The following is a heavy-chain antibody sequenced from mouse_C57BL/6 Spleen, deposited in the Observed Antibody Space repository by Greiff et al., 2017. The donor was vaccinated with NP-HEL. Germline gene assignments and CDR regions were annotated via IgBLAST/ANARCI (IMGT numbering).Heavy chain of an antibody. Sequence: VQLQQSGAELVKPGASVKLSCKASGYTFTSYWMHWVKQRPGQGLEWIGMIHPNSGSTNYNEKFKSKATLTVDKSSSTAYMQLSSLTSEDSAVYDCAGLGQYYFDYLGQGTTLTVSS. D-gene: IGHD4-1*01. V-gene: IGHV1-64*01. CDR1: GYTFTSYW. CDR2: IHPNSGST. CDR3: AGLGQYYFDY. J-gene: IGHJ2*01.